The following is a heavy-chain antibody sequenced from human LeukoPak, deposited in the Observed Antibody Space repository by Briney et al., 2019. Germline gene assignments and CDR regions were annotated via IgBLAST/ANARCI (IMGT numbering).Heavy chain of an antibody. V-gene: IGHV3-53*01. CDR2: LYTDDRT. CDR1: GFIVSSYY. J-gene: IGHJ4*02. Sequence: PGGSLRLSCAASGFIVSSYYMSWVRQAPGKGLEWLSVLYTDDRTFYANSVKGRFTISRDNSKNTLYLQMNSLRAEDTAVYYCAKVSDSSGHFDYWGQGTLVTVSS. CDR3: AKVSDSSGHFDY. D-gene: IGHD3-22*01.